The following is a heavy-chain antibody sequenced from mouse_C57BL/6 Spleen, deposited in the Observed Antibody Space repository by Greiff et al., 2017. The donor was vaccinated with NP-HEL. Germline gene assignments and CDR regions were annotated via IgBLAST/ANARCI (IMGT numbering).Heavy chain of an antibody. CDR3: AKGGYGNYHYAMDY. J-gene: IGHJ4*01. D-gene: IGHD2-1*01. Sequence: VQLQQPGAELVMPGASVKLSCKASGYTFTSYWMHWVKQRPGQGLEWIGEIDPSDSYTNYNQKFKGKSTLTVDKSSSTAYMQLSSLTSEDSAVYYCAKGGYGNYHYAMDYWGQGTSVTVSS. V-gene: IGHV1-69*01. CDR2: IDPSDSYT. CDR1: GYTFTSYW.